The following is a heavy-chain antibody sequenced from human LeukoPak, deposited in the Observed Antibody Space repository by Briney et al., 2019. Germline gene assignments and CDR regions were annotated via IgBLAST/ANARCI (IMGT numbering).Heavy chain of an antibody. Sequence: GGTLRLSCSASGLIFSSFAMHWVRQAPGKGLEYVSAISSNGGSTYYADSVKGRFTFSRDNSKNTLYLQMSSLRAEDTALYYCVKSLDTSGWELDYWGQGTLVTVST. CDR1: GLIFSSFA. J-gene: IGHJ4*02. D-gene: IGHD6-19*01. V-gene: IGHV3-64D*09. CDR3: VKSLDTSGWELDY. CDR2: ISSNGGST.